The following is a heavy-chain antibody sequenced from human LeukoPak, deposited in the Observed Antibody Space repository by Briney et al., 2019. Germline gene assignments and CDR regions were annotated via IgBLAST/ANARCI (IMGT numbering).Heavy chain of an antibody. V-gene: IGHV3-20*04. D-gene: IGHD1-20*01. J-gene: IGHJ4*02. CDR2: INWNGGST. Sequence: GGSLRLSCAASGFTFDDYGMSWVRHAPGEGLEWVSGINWNGGSTGYADSVKGRFTISRDNAKNSLYLQMNSLRAEDTDLYYCARVRDRYNWNDFDYWGQGTLVTVSS. CDR1: GFTFDDYG. CDR3: ARVRDRYNWNDFDY.